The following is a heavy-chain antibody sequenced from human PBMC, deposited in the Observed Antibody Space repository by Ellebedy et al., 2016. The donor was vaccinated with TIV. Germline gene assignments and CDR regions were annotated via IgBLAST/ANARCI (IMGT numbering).Heavy chain of an antibody. D-gene: IGHD6-19*01. CDR2: IVHTGAT. V-gene: IGHV4-34*01. Sequence: MPSETLSLTCAVSGGSLSGYYWSWIRQPPGKGLEWIGEIVHTGATNYNPYLKSRVSISQDTSKSQFSLQMSSVAAADTAVYYCARGRPAVVGALNSGLDVWGQGTTVTVSS. J-gene: IGHJ6*02. CDR1: GGSLSGYY. CDR3: ARGRPAVVGALNSGLDV.